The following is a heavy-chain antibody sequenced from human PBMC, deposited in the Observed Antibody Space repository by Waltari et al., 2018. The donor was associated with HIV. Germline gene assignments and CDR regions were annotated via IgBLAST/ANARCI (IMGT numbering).Heavy chain of an antibody. CDR2: SSGDGSST. V-gene: IGHV3-74*01. CDR1: GFTFSNYW. Sequence: EVQLVESGGGLVQPGGSLRLSCAASGFTFSNYWMHWVRQAPGKGLVWVSRSSGDGSSTTYADSVKGRFTISRDNPKNTLYLQMNRLRVEDTAVYYCVREVVVAATWWFDPWGQGTLVTVSS. CDR3: VREVVVAATWWFDP. J-gene: IGHJ5*02. D-gene: IGHD2-15*01.